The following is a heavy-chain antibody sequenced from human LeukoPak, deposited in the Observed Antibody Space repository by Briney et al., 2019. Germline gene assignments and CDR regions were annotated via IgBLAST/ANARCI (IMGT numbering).Heavy chain of an antibody. V-gene: IGHV3-30*18. CDR2: ISYDGSNK. CDR1: GFTFSTYG. Sequence: GGSLRLSCEASGFTFSTYGMHWVRQAPGKGLEWVAVISYDGSNKYYADSVKGRFTISRDNSKNTLYLQMNSLRAEDTAVYYCAKDGEIGPLDYWGQGTLVTVSS. J-gene: IGHJ4*02. CDR3: AKDGEIGPLDY. D-gene: IGHD3/OR15-3a*01.